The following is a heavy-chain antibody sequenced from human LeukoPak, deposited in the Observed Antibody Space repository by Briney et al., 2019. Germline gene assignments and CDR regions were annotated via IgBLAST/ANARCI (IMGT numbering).Heavy chain of an antibody. J-gene: IGHJ3*02. CDR1: GGSFSGYY. D-gene: IGHD2-2*01. CDR2: IYYSGST. V-gene: IGHV4-59*01. CDR3: ARVKCSSTSCPPDDAFDI. Sequence: SETLSLTCAVYGGSFSGYYWSWIRQPPGKGLEWIGYIYYSGSTNYNPSLKSRVTISVDTSKNQFSLKLSSVTAADTAVYYCARVKCSSTSCPPDDAFDIWGQGTMVTVSS.